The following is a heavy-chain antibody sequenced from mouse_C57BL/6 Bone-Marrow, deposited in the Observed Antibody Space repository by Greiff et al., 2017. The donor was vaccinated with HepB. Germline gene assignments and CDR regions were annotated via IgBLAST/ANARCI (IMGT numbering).Heavy chain of an antibody. CDR2: INPSSGYT. V-gene: IGHV1-4*01. Sequence: VMLVESGAELARPGASVKMSCKASGYTFTSYTMHWVKRRPGQGLEWIGYINPSSGYTKFNQKFKDKATLTADKSSSTAYMQLSSLTSEDSAVYYCARVYGNYLFDYWGQGTTLTVSS. D-gene: IGHD2-10*02. J-gene: IGHJ2*01. CDR3: ARVYGNYLFDY. CDR1: GYTFTSYT.